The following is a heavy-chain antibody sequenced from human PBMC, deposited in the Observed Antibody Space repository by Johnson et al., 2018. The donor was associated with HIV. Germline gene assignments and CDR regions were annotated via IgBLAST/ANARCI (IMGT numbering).Heavy chain of an antibody. CDR2: IKQDGSET. D-gene: IGHD5-18*01. V-gene: IGHV3-7*05. CDR1: GFTLSRYW. CDR3: ARVEYGYGNSHGFDI. Sequence: VQLVESGGGLVQSGGSLRLSCAASGFTLSRYWMSWVRQAPGKGLEWVANIKQDGSETYYVDAVKGRFTISRDNAKNSLFLQMNSLRVEDTAVYYCARVEYGYGNSHGFDIWGQGTMVTVSS. J-gene: IGHJ3*02.